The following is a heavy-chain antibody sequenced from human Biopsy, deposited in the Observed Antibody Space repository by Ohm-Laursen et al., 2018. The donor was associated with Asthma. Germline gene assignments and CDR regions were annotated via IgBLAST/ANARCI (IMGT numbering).Heavy chain of an antibody. D-gene: IGHD2-8*01. Sequence: TLSFTCIVPGGSPGRGPSYWSWFRHHQGKAREGFGYFIKRGSTFYSPSLESRVTVSVDTSKNQFSLKLSSVTAADTAVYYCARDLSGYCTSSACYGFDSWGQGTLVTVSS. CDR2: FIKRGST. J-gene: IGHJ5*01. CDR1: GGSPGRGPSY. V-gene: IGHV4-31*03. CDR3: ARDLSGYCTSSACYGFDS.